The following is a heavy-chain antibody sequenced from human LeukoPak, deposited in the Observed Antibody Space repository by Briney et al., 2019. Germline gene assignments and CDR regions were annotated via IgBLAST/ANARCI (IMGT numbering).Heavy chain of an antibody. V-gene: IGHV4-38-2*02. CDR1: GYSISSGYY. Sequence: SETLSLTCTVSGYSISSGYYWGWIRQPPGKGLEWIGSIYHSGSTYYNPSLKSRVTISVDTSKNQFSLKLSSVTAADTAVYYCASSYSSSDQKIDYWGQGILVTVSS. CDR2: IYHSGST. CDR3: ASSYSSSDQKIDY. J-gene: IGHJ4*02. D-gene: IGHD3-22*01.